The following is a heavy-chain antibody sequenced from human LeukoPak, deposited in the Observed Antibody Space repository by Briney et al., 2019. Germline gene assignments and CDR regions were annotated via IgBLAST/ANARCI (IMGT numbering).Heavy chain of an antibody. CDR1: GGTFNNYA. CDR2: IIPMLGIT. D-gene: IGHD3-10*01. V-gene: IGHV1-69*13. CDR3: ARESSGTYRSYFYYMDV. J-gene: IGHJ6*03. Sequence: SVKVSCKVSGGTFNNYAISWVRQAPGLGLEWMGGIIPMLGITNYAQKFQGRVTITADESTSTAYMELSSLRSEDTAVYYCARESSGTYRSYFYYMDVWGKGTTVTIFS.